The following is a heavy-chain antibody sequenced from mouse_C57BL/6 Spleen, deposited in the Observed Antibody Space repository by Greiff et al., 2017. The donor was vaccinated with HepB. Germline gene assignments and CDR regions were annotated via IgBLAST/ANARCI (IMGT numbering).Heavy chain of an antibody. Sequence: VQLQESGPELVKPGASVKLSCKASGYTFTSYDIHWVKQRPGQGLEWIGWIYPRDGSTKYNKKFKGKATLTVDTSSSTAYMELHSLTSEDSAVYFCARGGLTLYFDYWGQGTTLTVSS. D-gene: IGHD4-1*01. CDR2: IYPRDGST. CDR3: ARGGLTLYFDY. CDR1: GYTFTSYD. V-gene: IGHV1-85*01. J-gene: IGHJ2*01.